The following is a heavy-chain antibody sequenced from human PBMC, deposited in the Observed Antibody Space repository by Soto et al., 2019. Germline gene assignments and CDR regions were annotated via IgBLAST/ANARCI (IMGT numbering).Heavy chain of an antibody. J-gene: IGHJ4*02. CDR1: GFTFSSYG. V-gene: IGHV3-30*18. CDR3: AKDQDSSGPGRY. Sequence: QVQLVESGGGVVQPGRSLRLSCAASGFTFSSYGMHWVRQAPGKGLEWVAVISYDGSNKYYADSVKGRFTISRDNSKNRLYLQMNSLRAEDTAVYYCAKDQDSSGPGRYWGQGTLVTVSS. D-gene: IGHD6-19*01. CDR2: ISYDGSNK.